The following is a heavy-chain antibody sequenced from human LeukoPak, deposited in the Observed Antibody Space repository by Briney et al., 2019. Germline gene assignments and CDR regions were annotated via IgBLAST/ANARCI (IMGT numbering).Heavy chain of an antibody. CDR2: IYTSGST. CDR3: AREALVVVPAPTYNWFDP. V-gene: IGHV4-61*02. D-gene: IGHD2-2*01. Sequence: SETLSLTCTVSGGSISSGSYYGSWIRQPAGKGLEWIGRIYTSGSTNYNPSLKSRVTISVDTSKNQFSLKLSSVTAADTAVYYCAREALVVVPAPTYNWFDPWGQGTLVTVSS. CDR1: GGSISSGSYY. J-gene: IGHJ5*02.